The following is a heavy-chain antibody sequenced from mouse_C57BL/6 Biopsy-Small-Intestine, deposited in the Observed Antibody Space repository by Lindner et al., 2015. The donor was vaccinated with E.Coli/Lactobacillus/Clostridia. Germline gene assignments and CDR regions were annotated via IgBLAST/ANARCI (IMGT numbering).Heavy chain of an antibody. D-gene: IGHD2-5*01. Sequence: VQLQESGPELVKPGASVKISCKASGFSFTDYFMNWVKQSHGKSLEWIGRINPYNGDIFYNQNFEGKATLTVDKSSNTAHMELLSLTSEDFAVYFCARGEYSRGWFDSWGHGTLVTVSA. CDR1: GFSFTDYF. CDR2: INPYNGDI. CDR3: ARGEYSRGWFDS. V-gene: IGHV1-37*01. J-gene: IGHJ3*01.